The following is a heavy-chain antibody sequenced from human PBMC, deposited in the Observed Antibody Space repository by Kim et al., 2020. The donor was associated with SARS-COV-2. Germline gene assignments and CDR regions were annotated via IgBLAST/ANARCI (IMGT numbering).Heavy chain of an antibody. V-gene: IGHV3-43*01. Sequence: GGSLRLSCAASGFTFDDYTMHWVRQTPGKGLEWVSLISWDGGSTYYADSVKGRFTISRDNSKNSLYLQMNSLRTEDTALYYCAKGRVGYSGPDYWGQGTLVTVSS. J-gene: IGHJ4*02. CDR1: GFTFDDYT. CDR2: ISWDGGST. D-gene: IGHD1-26*01. CDR3: AKGRVGYSGPDY.